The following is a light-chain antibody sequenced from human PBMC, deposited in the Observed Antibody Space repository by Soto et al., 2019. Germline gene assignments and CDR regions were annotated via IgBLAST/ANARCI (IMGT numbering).Light chain of an antibody. J-gene: IGKJ4*01. CDR2: GAS. Sequence: EIVMTQSPATLSVSPGEIATLACRASQSVSSNLVWYQHRPGQAPRIIIYGASTRATDIPARFSGSGSGTEFTLTISSLQSDDDAVYYCQQYNNLPRTFGGGTKVDIK. V-gene: IGKV3-15*01. CDR3: QQYNNLPRT. CDR1: QSVSSN.